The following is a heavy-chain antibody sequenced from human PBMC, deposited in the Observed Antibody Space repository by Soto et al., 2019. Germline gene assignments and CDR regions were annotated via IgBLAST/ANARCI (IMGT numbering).Heavy chain of an antibody. V-gene: IGHV1-3*01. CDR1: AYTCTSYS. CDR2: INAGNGNT. CDR3: ARGQHCTNGVCYHHYYYGMDV. D-gene: IGHD2-8*01. J-gene: IGHJ6*02. Sequence: ASVKVSCKASAYTCTSYSMHWGRQAPGQRIEWMGWINAGNGNTKYSQKFQSRVTITRDTSASTAYMELSSLRSEDTAVYYCARGQHCTNGVCYHHYYYGMDVWGQGTTVSVS.